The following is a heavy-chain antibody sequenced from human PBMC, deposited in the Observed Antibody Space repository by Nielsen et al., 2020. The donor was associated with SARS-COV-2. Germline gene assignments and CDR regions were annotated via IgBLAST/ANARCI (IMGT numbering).Heavy chain of an antibody. J-gene: IGHJ3*02. CDR2: ISSSSSYI. V-gene: IGHV3-21*01. CDR1: GFTFSSYA. CDR3: ARESVTGTDAFDI. Sequence: GGSLRLSCAASGFTFSSYAMSWVRQAPGKGLEWVSAISSSSSYIYYADSVKGRFTIARDNAENSLSLQMNSLRAEDTAVYYCARESVTGTDAFDIWGQGTVVTVSS. D-gene: IGHD6-19*01.